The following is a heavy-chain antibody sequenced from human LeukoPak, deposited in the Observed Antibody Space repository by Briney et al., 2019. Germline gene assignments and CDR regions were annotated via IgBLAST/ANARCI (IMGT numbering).Heavy chain of an antibody. Sequence: GGSLRLSCAASGFTFSSYGMHWVRQAPGKGLEWVAFIRYDGSNEYYADSVKGRFTISRDNSKNTLYLQMNSLRAEDTAVYYCAKAGYCSTTGCPDYYYMDVWGQGTTVTVSS. CDR3: AKAGYCSTTGCPDYYYMDV. J-gene: IGHJ6*03. D-gene: IGHD2-2*01. V-gene: IGHV3-30*02. CDR2: IRYDGSNE. CDR1: GFTFSSYG.